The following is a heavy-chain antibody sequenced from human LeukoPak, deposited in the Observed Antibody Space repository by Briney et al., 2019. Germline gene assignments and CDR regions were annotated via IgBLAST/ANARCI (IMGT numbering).Heavy chain of an antibody. CDR1: GYTFSNFA. CDR3: ARESETTVNMDV. D-gene: IGHD4-17*01. Sequence: ASVKVSCKASGYTFSNFAFSWVRQAPGRGLEWMGWISAYNGNTNYAQKLQGRVTMTINTSTSTAYLELRSLRSDDTAVYYCARESETTVNMDVWGKGTTVTVSS. CDR2: ISAYNGNT. J-gene: IGHJ6*03. V-gene: IGHV1-18*01.